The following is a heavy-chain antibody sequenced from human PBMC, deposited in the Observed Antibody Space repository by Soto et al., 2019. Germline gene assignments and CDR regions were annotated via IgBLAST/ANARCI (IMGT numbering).Heavy chain of an antibody. V-gene: IGHV3-74*01. CDR2: INSDGSST. CDR1: GFTFSSYW. J-gene: IGHJ4*02. CDR3: ARAGSDYVWGSYRYTQFLDY. Sequence: SGGSLRLSCAASGFTFSSYWMHWVRQAPGKGLVWVSRINSDGSSTSYADSVKGRFTISRDNAKNTLYLQMNSLRAEDTAVYYCARAGSDYVWGSYRYTQFLDYWGQGTLVTV. D-gene: IGHD3-16*02.